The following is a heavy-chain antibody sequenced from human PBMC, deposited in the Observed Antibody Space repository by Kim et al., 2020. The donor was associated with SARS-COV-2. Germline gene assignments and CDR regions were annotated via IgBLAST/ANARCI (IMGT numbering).Heavy chain of an antibody. D-gene: IGHD3-10*01. J-gene: IGHJ3*02. Sequence: SETLSLTCTVSGGSISSYYWSWIRQPPGKGLEWIGYIYYSGSTNYNPSLKSRVTISVDTSKNQFSLKLSSVTAADTAVHYCARVFGVSAFDIWGQGTMVTVSS. CDR1: GGSISSYY. CDR3: ARVFGVSAFDI. V-gene: IGHV4-59*01. CDR2: IYYSGST.